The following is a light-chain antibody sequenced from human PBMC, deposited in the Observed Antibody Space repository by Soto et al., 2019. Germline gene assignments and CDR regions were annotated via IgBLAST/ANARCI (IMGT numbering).Light chain of an antibody. CDR3: SSYTGSSTPYV. Sequence: QSVLTQPASVSGSPGQSITISCTGTSSDIGSYNYVSWYQQHPGKAPKLMIYDVRNRPSGVSNRFSGSKSGNTASLTISGLQAEDEADYYCSSYTGSSTPYVFGAGTKVTVL. CDR2: DVR. V-gene: IGLV2-14*01. J-gene: IGLJ1*01. CDR1: SSDIGSYNY.